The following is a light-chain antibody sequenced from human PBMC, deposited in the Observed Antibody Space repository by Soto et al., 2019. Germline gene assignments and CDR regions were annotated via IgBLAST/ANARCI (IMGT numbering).Light chain of an antibody. V-gene: IGKV1D-8*01. CDR2: SAS. J-gene: IGKJ3*01. CDR3: QQYYSFPFT. Sequence: VISMTQSPSLLSASTGDRVTISCRMSQDIKNYLAWYQQRPGKAPALLIYSASTLQNGVPSRFSGSWSGTDFTLTIGRLQSEDFATYYCQQYYSFPFTFGPGTKVDV. CDR1: QDIKNY.